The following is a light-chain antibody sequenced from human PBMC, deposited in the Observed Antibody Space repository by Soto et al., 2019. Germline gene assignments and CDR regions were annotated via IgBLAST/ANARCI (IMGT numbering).Light chain of an antibody. J-gene: IGKJ4*01. V-gene: IGKV3-11*01. CDR2: DAS. CDR3: QQRTNWPSLS. CDR1: QSVGSY. Sequence: EIRLIQSAATLSLSPEERATLSCRASQSVGSYLAWYQHKPGQAPRLLISDASNRATGIPARFSGSGSETDFTLTISRLEPEDSAVHYCQQRTNWPSLSVGGGTKVDI.